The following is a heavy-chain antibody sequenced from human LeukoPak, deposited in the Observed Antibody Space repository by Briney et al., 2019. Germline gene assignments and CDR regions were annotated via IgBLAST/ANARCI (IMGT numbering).Heavy chain of an antibody. D-gene: IGHD6-19*01. CDR3: ARDLGPRAGYSSS. CDR1: GFTVSSNY. Sequence: GGSLRLSCAVSGFTVSSNYMSWVRQAPGKGLEWVAVIWYDGSKKDYADSVKGRFTISRDNSKNTLYLQMNSLRAEDTAVYYCARDLGPRAGYSSSWGQGTLVTVSS. CDR2: IWYDGSKK. J-gene: IGHJ4*02. V-gene: IGHV3-33*08.